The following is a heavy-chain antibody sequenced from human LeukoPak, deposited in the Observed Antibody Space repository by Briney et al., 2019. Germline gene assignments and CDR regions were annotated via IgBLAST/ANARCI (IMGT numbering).Heavy chain of an antibody. D-gene: IGHD2-2*01. CDR2: IYYSGTT. CDR3: ARERYQLNSDY. V-gene: IGHV4-61*01. J-gene: IGHJ4*02. CDR1: GGSVSSSSYY. Sequence: PSETLSLTSTVSGGSVSSSSYYWSWIRQPPGKGLEWIGYIYYSGTTNYNPSLKSRVTISVDTSKNQFSLRLSSVTAADTAVYYCARERYQLNSDYWGQGTLVTVSS.